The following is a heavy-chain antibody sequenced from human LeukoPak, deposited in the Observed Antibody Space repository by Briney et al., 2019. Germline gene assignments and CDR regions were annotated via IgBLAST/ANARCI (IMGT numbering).Heavy chain of an antibody. Sequence: ASVKVSCKASGYTFTSYDIDWVRQATGQGLEWMGWMNPNSGNTGYAQKFQGRVTMTRNTSISTAYMELSSLRSEDTAVYYCARTYSSGWYPTTRYQYFDYWGQGTLVTVSS. D-gene: IGHD6-19*01. CDR2: MNPNSGNT. V-gene: IGHV1-8*01. CDR3: ARTYSSGWYPTTRYQYFDY. J-gene: IGHJ4*02. CDR1: GYTFTSYD.